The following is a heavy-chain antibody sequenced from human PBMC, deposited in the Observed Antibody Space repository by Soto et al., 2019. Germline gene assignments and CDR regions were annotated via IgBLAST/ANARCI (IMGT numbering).Heavy chain of an antibody. V-gene: IGHV1-18*01. Sequence: VSFKASGYPFDTYGINWVRQAPGQRPEWMGWISAYNGQTDYAQNFQGRVTMATDTSTNTAYMELRNLRAEDTAVYYCAKAPISLDGSGYYFASFDYWGHGTRVTVSS. D-gene: IGHD3-22*01. CDR2: ISAYNGQT. CDR1: GYPFDTYG. J-gene: IGHJ4*01. CDR3: AKAPISLDGSGYYFASFDY.